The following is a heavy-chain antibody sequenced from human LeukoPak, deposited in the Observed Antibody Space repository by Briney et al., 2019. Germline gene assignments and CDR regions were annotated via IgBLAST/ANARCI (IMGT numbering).Heavy chain of an antibody. CDR2: INPNSGGT. D-gene: IGHD3-9*01. V-gene: IGHV1-2*02. CDR1: GYTFTGYY. CDR3: ARGYDILTGYDP. Sequence: ASVKVSCKASGYTFTGYYMHWVRQAPGQGLERMGWINPNSGGTNYAQKFQGRVTMTRDTSISTAYMELSRLRSDDTAVYYCARGYDILTGYDPWGQGTLVTVSS. J-gene: IGHJ5*02.